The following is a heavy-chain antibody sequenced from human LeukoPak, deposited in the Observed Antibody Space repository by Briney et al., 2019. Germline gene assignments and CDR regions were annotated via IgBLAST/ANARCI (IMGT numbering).Heavy chain of an antibody. J-gene: IGHJ4*02. CDR3: ARDPCSGGSCYRNFDY. CDR1: GFTFSNYA. V-gene: IGHV3-30-3*01. Sequence: GGSLRLSCAASGFTFSNYAMHWVRQAPGKGLEWVAVISYDGGNKYHADSVKGRFTISRDNSKNTLYLQMNSLRAEDTAVYYCARDPCSGGSCYRNFDYWGQGTLVTVSS. D-gene: IGHD2-15*01. CDR2: ISYDGGNK.